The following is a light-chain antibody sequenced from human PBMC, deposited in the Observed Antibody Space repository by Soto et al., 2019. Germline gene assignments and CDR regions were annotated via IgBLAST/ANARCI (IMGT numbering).Light chain of an antibody. CDR1: QSISSY. J-gene: IGKJ4*01. CDR2: AAS. CDR3: QQSHSTRALT. V-gene: IGKV1-39*01. Sequence: DIQMTQSPSSLSASVGDRVTITCRASQSISSYLNWYQQKPGKAPKLLIYAASSLQSGVPSRFSGSGSGTDFTLTISSLQPEDFATYYCQQSHSTRALTFGGGTKVEIK.